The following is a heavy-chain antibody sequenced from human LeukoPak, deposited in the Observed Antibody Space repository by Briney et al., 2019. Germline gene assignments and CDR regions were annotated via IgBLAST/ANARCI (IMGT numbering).Heavy chain of an antibody. CDR1: GIIFSNYW. Sequence: PGGSLRLSCAASGIIFSNYWMHWVRQAPGKGLVWVSRINRDGSSTSYADSVKGRFTISRDNAKNSLYLQMNSLRAEDTAVYYCARDSGWYYFDYWGQGTLVTVSS. J-gene: IGHJ4*02. CDR2: INRDGSST. CDR3: ARDSGWYYFDY. D-gene: IGHD6-19*01. V-gene: IGHV3-74*01.